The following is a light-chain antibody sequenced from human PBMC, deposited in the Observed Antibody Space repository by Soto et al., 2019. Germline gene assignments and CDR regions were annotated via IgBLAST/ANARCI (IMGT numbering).Light chain of an antibody. Sequence: DIQMTQSPSSLSASVGDRVTITCQASQDISNYLNWYQKKPGKAPKLLIYEASNLETGVPTRFSGRGSGTDFTFTISRLQPEDIATHYCQQDDNLPWTFGQGTKVEIK. V-gene: IGKV1-33*01. CDR2: EAS. CDR1: QDISNY. J-gene: IGKJ1*01. CDR3: QQDDNLPWT.